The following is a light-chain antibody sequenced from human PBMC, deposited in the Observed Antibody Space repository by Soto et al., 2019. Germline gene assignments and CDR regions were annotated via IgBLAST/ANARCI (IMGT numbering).Light chain of an antibody. CDR3: QQYGSSPRT. CDR2: GAS. V-gene: IGKV3-20*01. Sequence: EIALTQSPGTLSLSAGERATLSCRASQSVSSSYLAWYQQKPGQAPRLLIYGASSRATGIPDRFSGSGSGTDFTLTISRLEPEDFAVYYCQQYGSSPRTFGQGTKVDI. J-gene: IGKJ1*01. CDR1: QSVSSSY.